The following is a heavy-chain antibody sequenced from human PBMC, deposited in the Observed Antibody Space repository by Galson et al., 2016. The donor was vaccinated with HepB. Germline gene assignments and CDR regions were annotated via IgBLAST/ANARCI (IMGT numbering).Heavy chain of an antibody. Sequence: SLRLSCAASAFNFNNYDIHWVRQAPGKGLEWVTIISSDGTHQDYVDSVKGRFTIYRDDSTNTVSLQMNSLRLEDTAMYYCATGGPVVTATQVSGGGVTVHNAFDIWGQGTMVTVSS. CDR2: ISSDGTHQ. CDR1: AFNFNNYD. J-gene: IGHJ3*02. V-gene: IGHV3-30*03. D-gene: IGHD2-21*02. CDR3: ATGGPVVTATQVSGGGVTVHNAFDI.